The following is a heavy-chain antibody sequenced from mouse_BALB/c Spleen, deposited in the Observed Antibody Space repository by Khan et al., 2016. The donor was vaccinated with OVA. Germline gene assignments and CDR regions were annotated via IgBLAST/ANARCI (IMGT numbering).Heavy chain of an antibody. CDR3: ARCLYGSSYDYYAMDY. J-gene: IGHJ4*01. CDR1: GFTFSTYG. D-gene: IGHD1-1*01. Sequence: EVELVESGGDLVKPGGSLKLSCAASGFTFSTYGMSWVRQTPDKRLEWVAIISTSGSYTYYPDSVKGRFPISSDHAKNTLYMQLSSLKAEDTAMYYCARCLYGSSYDYYAMDYWGQGTSVTVAS. CDR2: ISTSGSYT. V-gene: IGHV5-6*01.